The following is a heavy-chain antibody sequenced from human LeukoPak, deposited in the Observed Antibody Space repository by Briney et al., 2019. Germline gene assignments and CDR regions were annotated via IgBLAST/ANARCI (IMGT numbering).Heavy chain of an antibody. CDR3: ARMEGVAGDIDY. D-gene: IGHD4-17*01. CDR2: ISSSSSYI. J-gene: IGHJ4*02. CDR1: GFTFSSYS. V-gene: IGHV3-21*01. Sequence: PGGSLRLSCAASGFTFSSYSMNWVRQAPGKGLEWVSSISSSSSYIYYADSVKGRFTISRDNAKNSLYLQMNSLRAEDTAVYYCARMEGVAGDIDYWGQGTLVTVSS.